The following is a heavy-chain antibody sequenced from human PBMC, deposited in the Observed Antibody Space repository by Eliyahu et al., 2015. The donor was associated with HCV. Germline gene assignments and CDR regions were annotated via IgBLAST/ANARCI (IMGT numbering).Heavy chain of an antibody. CDR3: TTDMAADHYYYYYYMDV. J-gene: IGHJ6*03. CDR2: XXSKTDGGTT. V-gene: IGHV3-15*01. Sequence: GDLVKPGGSLRLSCAASGFTFSNAWMSWVRQAPGKGLEWVGRXXSKTDGGTTDYAAPVKGRFTISRDDSKNTLYLQMNSLKTEDTAVYYCTTDMAADHYYYYYYMDVWGKGTTVTVSS. CDR1: GFTFSNAW. D-gene: IGHD6-6*01.